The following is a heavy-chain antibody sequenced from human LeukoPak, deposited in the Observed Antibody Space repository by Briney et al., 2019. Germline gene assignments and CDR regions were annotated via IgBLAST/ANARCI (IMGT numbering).Heavy chain of an antibody. J-gene: IGHJ6*03. CDR1: GYTLTELS. CDR2: FDPEDGET. Sequence: ASVKVSCKVSGYTLTELSMHWVRQAPGKGLEWMGGFDPEDGETIYAQKFQGRVTMTEDTSTDTAYMELSSLRSEDTAVYYCARDNPPGAQLYPTYYYYMDVWGKGTTVTISS. D-gene: IGHD2-2*02. CDR3: ARDNPPGAQLYPTYYYYMDV. V-gene: IGHV1-24*01.